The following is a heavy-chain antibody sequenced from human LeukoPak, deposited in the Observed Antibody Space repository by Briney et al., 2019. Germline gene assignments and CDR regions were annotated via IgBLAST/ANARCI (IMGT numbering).Heavy chain of an antibody. J-gene: IGHJ4*02. CDR2: IWYDGQTK. V-gene: IGHV3-33*01. CDR1: GSIFSNYA. Sequence: GGSLRLSCEASGSIFSNYAMHWVRQAPGKGLQWVALIWYDGQTKFYGDSVKGRFTISRDNSGSTLFLHMSSLRVEDTAVYYCAREWGRIAVAGGPGYWGQGALVTVSS. D-gene: IGHD6-19*01. CDR3: AREWGRIAVAGGPGY.